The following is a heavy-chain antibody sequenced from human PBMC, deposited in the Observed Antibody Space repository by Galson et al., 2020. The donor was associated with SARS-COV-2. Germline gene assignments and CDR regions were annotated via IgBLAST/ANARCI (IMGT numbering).Heavy chain of an antibody. Sequence: SETLSLTCTVSGGSISSGSYYWSWIRQPAGKGLEWIGRIYTSGGTNYNPSLKSRVTISVDTSKNQFSLKLSSVTAADTAVYYCARESRWELYFDYWGQGTLFTVSS. CDR1: GGSISSGSYY. CDR2: IYTSGGT. D-gene: IGHD1-26*01. J-gene: IGHJ4*02. V-gene: IGHV4-61*02. CDR3: ARESRWELYFDY.